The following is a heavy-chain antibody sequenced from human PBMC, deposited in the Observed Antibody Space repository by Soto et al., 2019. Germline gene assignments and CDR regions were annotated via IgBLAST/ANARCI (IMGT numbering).Heavy chain of an antibody. Sequence: QVQLVESGGGVVQPGRSLRLSCAASGFTFSSYGMHWVRQAPGKGLEWVAVIWYDGSNKYYADSVKGRFTISRDNSKNPLYMQMKSLRDEDTAVYYCARGDDIAARPYYYYYYMDVWGKGTTVTVSS. V-gene: IGHV3-33*01. CDR2: IWYDGSNK. CDR3: ARGDDIAARPYYYYYYMDV. CDR1: GFTFSSYG. D-gene: IGHD6-6*01. J-gene: IGHJ6*03.